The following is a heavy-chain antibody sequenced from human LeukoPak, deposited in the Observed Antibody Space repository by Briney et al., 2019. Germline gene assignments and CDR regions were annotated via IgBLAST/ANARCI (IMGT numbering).Heavy chain of an antibody. V-gene: IGHV3-48*03. J-gene: IGHJ4*02. Sequence: GGSLRLSCAASGFAFSSYEMNWVRQAPGKGLEWVSYISSSGSTIYYADSVKGRFTISRDNSKNTLYLQMNSLRAEDTAVYYCARTLIEYSVSSCYFDYWGQGTLVTVSS. CDR3: ARTLIEYSVSSCYFDY. CDR2: ISSSGSTI. D-gene: IGHD6-6*01. CDR1: GFAFSSYE.